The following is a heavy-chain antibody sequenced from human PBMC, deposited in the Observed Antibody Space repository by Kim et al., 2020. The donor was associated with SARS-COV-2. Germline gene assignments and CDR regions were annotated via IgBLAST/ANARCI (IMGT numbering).Heavy chain of an antibody. J-gene: IGHJ4*02. CDR3: TTFRMVRGVIISDY. Sequence: YAASVKGRFTISRDDSKNTAYLQMNSLKTEDMAVYYCTTFRMVRGVIISDYWGQGTLVTVSS. D-gene: IGHD3-10*01. V-gene: IGHV3-73*01.